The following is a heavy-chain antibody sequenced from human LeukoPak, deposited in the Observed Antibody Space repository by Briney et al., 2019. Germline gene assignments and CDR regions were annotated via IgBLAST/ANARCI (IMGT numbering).Heavy chain of an antibody. V-gene: IGHV4-31*03. CDR2: IYYSGST. J-gene: IGHJ3*02. Sequence: TSETLSLTCTVSGGSISSGGYYWSWIRQHPGKGLEWIGYIYYSGSTYYNPSLKSRVTISVDTSKNQFSLKLSSVTAADTAVYYCARDRWAWRAKTNDAFDIWGQGTMVTVSS. D-gene: IGHD5-24*01. CDR1: GGSISSGGYY. CDR3: ARDRWAWRAKTNDAFDI.